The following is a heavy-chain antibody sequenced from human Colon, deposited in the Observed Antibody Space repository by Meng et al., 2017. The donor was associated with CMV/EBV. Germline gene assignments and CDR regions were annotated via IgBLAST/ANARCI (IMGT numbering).Heavy chain of an antibody. V-gene: IGHV1-18*01. Sequence: ASVKVSCKAFGYRFTSYGIDWVRQAPGQGLEWMGWISVYHGDTAYAHKFQDRVTMTTDTSTGTAYMELRRLTSDDTADYYCAGNGDRVRFDYWGQGALVTVSS. CDR1: GYRFTSYG. CDR2: ISVYHGDT. CDR3: AGNGDRVRFDY. J-gene: IGHJ4*02.